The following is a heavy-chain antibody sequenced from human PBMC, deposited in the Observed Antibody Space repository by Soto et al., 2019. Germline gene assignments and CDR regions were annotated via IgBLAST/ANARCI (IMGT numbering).Heavy chain of an antibody. CDR1: GFTFSNAW. Sequence: GGSLRLSCAASGFTFSNAWMSWVRQAPGKGLEWVGRIKSKTDGGTTDYAAPVKGRFTISRDDSKNTLYLQMNSLKTEDTAVYYFTTDHPPTLQRDPKDAFDIWGQGTMVTVSS. CDR2: IKSKTDGGTT. J-gene: IGHJ3*02. D-gene: IGHD1-1*01. V-gene: IGHV3-15*01. CDR3: TTDHPPTLQRDPKDAFDI.